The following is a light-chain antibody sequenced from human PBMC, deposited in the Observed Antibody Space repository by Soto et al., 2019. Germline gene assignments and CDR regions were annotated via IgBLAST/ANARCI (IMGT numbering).Light chain of an antibody. V-gene: IGKV3-11*01. CDR3: QQRSDWPLT. Sequence: ENVLTQSPATLSLSPWEGATLSCRASQSINTYLAWYQQKPGQAPRLLIYDASKRATGIPARFSGSGSETDFTLTISSLEPEDFAVYYCQQRSDWPLTFGQGTRLEI. J-gene: IGKJ5*01. CDR2: DAS. CDR1: QSINTY.